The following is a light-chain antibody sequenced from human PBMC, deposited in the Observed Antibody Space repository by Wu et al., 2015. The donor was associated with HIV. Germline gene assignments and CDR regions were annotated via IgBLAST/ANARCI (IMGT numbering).Light chain of an antibody. Sequence: EIVLTQSPGTLSLSPGERGTLSCRASQSVSSSYLAWFQQKPGQAPRLLIYGASIRATGVPDRFSGSGSGTDFTLTISRLEPEDFAVYYCQHYGSSSQVTFGGGTKVEI. CDR3: QHYGSSSQVT. CDR1: QSVSSSY. J-gene: IGKJ4*01. CDR2: GAS. V-gene: IGKV3-20*01.